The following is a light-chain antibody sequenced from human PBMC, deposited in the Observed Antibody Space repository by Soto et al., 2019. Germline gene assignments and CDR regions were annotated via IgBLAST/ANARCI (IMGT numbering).Light chain of an antibody. Sequence: PGESGTISCRVSQNIGTYVAWYQQRRGQAPRLLIYDASDRAAGIPVRFSGSGSGTDFTLTISSPEPEDFAVYYCQQRSSWPPSFGPGTKVDIK. V-gene: IGKV3-11*01. CDR2: DAS. CDR1: QNIGTY. CDR3: QQRSSWPPS. J-gene: IGKJ3*01.